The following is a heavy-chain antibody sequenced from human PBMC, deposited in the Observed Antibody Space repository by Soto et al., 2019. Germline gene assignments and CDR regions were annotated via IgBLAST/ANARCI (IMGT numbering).Heavy chain of an antibody. Sequence: QLVESGGGLVKPGGSLRLSCEASGFIFSDFYMAWIRQAPGKGLEWVSYISSDGDSTYADSVKGRFTISRDNAKNSLYLQMNSLRVETTAVYYCVRDRDRRWFDPWGQGTLVTVSS. D-gene: IGHD3-10*01. V-gene: IGHV3-11*01. CDR3: VRDRDRRWFDP. CDR1: GFIFSDFY. CDR2: ISSDGDST. J-gene: IGHJ5*02.